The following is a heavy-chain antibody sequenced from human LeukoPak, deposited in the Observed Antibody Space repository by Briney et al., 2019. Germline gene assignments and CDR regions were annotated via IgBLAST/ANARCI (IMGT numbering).Heavy chain of an antibody. V-gene: IGHV1-69*01. CDR3: ARGFSPIVVVVAAADAFDI. D-gene: IGHD2-15*01. J-gene: IGHJ3*02. CDR2: IIPIFGTA. Sequence: SVKVSRKASGGTFSSYAISWVRQAPGQGLEWMGGIIPIFGTANYAQKFQGRVTITADESTSTAYMELSSLRSEDTAVYYCARGFSPIVVVVAAADAFDIWGQGTMVTVSS. CDR1: GGTFSSYA.